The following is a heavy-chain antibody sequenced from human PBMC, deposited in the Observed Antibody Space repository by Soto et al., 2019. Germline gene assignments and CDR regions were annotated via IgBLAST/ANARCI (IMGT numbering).Heavy chain of an antibody. J-gene: IGHJ5*02. D-gene: IGHD3-22*01. Sequence: PSETLSLTCTVSGGSISSGGYYWGWIRQHPGKGLGWIGYIYYSGSTYYNPSLKGRVTISVDTSKNQFSLKLSSVTAADTAVYYCARDTAPYDSSGYYEVSWFDPWGQGALVTVSS. CDR3: ARDTAPYDSSGYYEVSWFDP. V-gene: IGHV4-31*03. CDR2: IYYSGST. CDR1: GGSISSGGYY.